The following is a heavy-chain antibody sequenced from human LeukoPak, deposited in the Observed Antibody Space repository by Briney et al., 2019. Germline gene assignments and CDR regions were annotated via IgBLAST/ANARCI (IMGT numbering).Heavy chain of an antibody. CDR2: INPSGGST. CDR1: GYTFTSYY. D-gene: IGHD4-17*01. Sequence: ASVKVSCKASGYTFTSYYMHWVRQAPGQGLEWMGIINPSGGSTSYAQKFQGRVTMTGDTSTSTVYMELSSLRSEDTAVYYCARERCTVTTSTGSWFDPWGQGTLVTVSS. V-gene: IGHV1-46*01. J-gene: IGHJ5*02. CDR3: ARERCTVTTSTGSWFDP.